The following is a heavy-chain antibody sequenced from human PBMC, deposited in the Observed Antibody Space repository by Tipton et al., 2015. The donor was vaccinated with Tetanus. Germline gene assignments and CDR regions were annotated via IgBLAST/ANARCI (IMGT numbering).Heavy chain of an antibody. Sequence: TLSLTCTVSGGSISTYHWNWIRQFPGKGLEWIGYIDYSGSTNYNPSLKSRVTISIDTSKKQFSLNLSSVTAADTAVYFCARCPYGGVSGTLYYWGQGILVTVSS. CDR3: ARCPYGGVSGTLYY. J-gene: IGHJ4*02. D-gene: IGHD4-23*01. CDR1: GGSISTYH. CDR2: IDYSGST. V-gene: IGHV4-59*01.